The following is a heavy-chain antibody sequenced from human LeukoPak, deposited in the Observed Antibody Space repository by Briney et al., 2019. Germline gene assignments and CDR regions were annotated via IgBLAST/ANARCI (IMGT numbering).Heavy chain of an antibody. CDR2: ISGYNGNT. CDR1: GYTFTSYA. J-gene: IGHJ4*02. Sequence: ASVKLSCNYSGYTFTSYAISWLRPTPEQGLEWMGWISGYNGNTKYAHKFHVRVTMTTDTSTSTAYMELRRLRSDATPVYYCARTLLDRLFDYWGQGTLVTVSS. D-gene: IGHD1-1*01. CDR3: ARTLLDRLFDY. V-gene: IGHV1-18*01.